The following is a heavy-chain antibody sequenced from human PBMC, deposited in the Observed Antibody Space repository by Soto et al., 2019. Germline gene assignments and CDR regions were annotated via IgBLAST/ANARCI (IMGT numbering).Heavy chain of an antibody. CDR2: IYYSGST. V-gene: IGHV4-30-4*08. J-gene: IGHJ5*02. CDR1: GGTINNYY. D-gene: IGHD1-1*01. Sequence: SETLSLTCTVSGGTINNYYWSWIRQPPGKGLEWIGYIYYSGSTYYNPSLKSRVTISVDTSKNQFSLKLSSVTAADTAVYYCARLVQLLQGRWFDPWGQGTLVTVSS. CDR3: ARLVQLLQGRWFDP.